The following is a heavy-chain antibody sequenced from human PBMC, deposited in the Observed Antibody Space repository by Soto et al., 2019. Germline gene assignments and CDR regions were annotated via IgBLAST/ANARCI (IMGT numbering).Heavy chain of an antibody. CDR2: INAGNGNT. CDR3: ARHGRDIVLMVYALNWFDP. J-gene: IGHJ5*02. CDR1: GYTFTSYA. V-gene: IGHV1-3*01. D-gene: IGHD2-8*01. Sequence: ASVKVSCKASGYTFTSYAMHWVRQAPGQRLEWMGWINAGNGNTKYSQKFQGRVTITRDTSASTAYMELSSLRSEDTAVYYCARHGRDIVLMVYALNWFDPWGQGTLVTVSS.